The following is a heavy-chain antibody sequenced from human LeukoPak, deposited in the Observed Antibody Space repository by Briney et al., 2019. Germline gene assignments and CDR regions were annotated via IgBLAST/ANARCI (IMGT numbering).Heavy chain of an antibody. V-gene: IGHV1-8*01. CDR2: MNPNSGNT. CDR3: AREAVEKWLPTKCWFDP. CDR1: GYTFTSYD. J-gene: IGHJ5*02. D-gene: IGHD6-19*01. Sequence: ASVKVSCKASGYTFTSYDINWVRQATGQGLEWMGWMNPNSGNTGYAQKFQGRVTMTRNTSISTAYMELSSLRSEDTAVYYCAREAVEKWLPTKCWFDPWGQGTLVTVSS.